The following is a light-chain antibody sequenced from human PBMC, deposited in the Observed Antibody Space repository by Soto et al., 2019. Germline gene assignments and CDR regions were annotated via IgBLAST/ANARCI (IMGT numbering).Light chain of an antibody. Sequence: EIVTTQSPATLSVSPGERATLSCRASQGVSSNLAWYQQKPGQAPRLLIYGASTRATGISARFSGSGSGTEFTLTISSLQSEDFAVYYCQQYNNWPLTFGGGTKVEIK. CDR3: QQYNNWPLT. J-gene: IGKJ4*01. CDR1: QGVSSN. CDR2: GAS. V-gene: IGKV3-15*01.